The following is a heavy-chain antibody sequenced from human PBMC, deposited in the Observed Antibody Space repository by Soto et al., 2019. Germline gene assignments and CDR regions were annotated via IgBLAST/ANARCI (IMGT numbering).Heavy chain of an antibody. CDR2: VNPIVGMS. CDR1: GGTFNFYT. Sequence: QVQLVQSGAEVKKPGSSVRLSCTASGGTFNFYTINWVRQAPGQRLEWVGRVNPIVGMSSSASKFQDRVTMTADXSTNKAYMDXTGLKXXXTAVYYXXXXXXXXXTXFDYWGQGTLVTVSS. J-gene: IGHJ4*02. V-gene: IGHV1-69*02. CDR3: XXXXXXXXTXFDY.